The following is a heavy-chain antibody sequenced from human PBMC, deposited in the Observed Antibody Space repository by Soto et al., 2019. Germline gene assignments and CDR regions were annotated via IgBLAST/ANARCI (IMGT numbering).Heavy chain of an antibody. D-gene: IGHD3-22*01. CDR3: ASLVDSSGYYDYYYGMDV. V-gene: IGHV4-61*01. J-gene: IGHJ6*02. CDR2: IYYSGST. CDR1: GGSVSSGSYY. Sequence: PSETLSLTCTISGGSVSSGSYYWSWIRQPPGKGLEWIGYIYYSGSTNYNPSLKSRVTISVDTSKNQFSLKLSSVTAADTAVYYCASLVDSSGYYDYYYGMDVWGQGTTVTVSS.